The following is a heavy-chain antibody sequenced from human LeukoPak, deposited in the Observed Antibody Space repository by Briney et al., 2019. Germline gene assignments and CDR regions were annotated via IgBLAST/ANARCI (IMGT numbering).Heavy chain of an antibody. D-gene: IGHD2-15*01. CDR1: GFTFSSYW. J-gene: IGHJ3*02. V-gene: IGHV3-74*01. Sequence: PGGSLRLSCAASGFTFSSYWMTWVRRAPGKGLVWVSRINSDGSDTIYADSVKGRFTISRDNAKSTVYLQMNSLKAEDTAVYYCARGGYHHGFDIWGQGTMVTVSS. CDR2: INSDGSDT. CDR3: ARGGYHHGFDI.